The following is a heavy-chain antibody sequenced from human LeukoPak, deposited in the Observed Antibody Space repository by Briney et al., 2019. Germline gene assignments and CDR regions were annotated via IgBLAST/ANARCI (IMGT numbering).Heavy chain of an antibody. CDR3: ARSYGDYAGINWFDP. Sequence: PGGSLRLSCAASGFTLSSNYMSWVRQAPGKGLEGVSVIYSGGSTYYPDSVRGRFTISRDNSKNTLYLQMNSLRAEDTAVYYCARSYGDYAGINWFDPWGQGTLVTVSS. J-gene: IGHJ5*02. D-gene: IGHD4-17*01. CDR1: GFTLSSNY. V-gene: IGHV3-53*01. CDR2: IYSGGST.